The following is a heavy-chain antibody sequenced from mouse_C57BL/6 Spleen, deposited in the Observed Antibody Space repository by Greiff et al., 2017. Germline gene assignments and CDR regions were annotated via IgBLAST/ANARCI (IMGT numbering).Heavy chain of an antibody. V-gene: IGHV1-15*01. CDR1: GYTFTDYE. CDR2: IDPETGGP. J-gene: IGHJ4*01. CDR3: TRAVYAMDY. Sequence: VQLQQSGAELVRPGASVTLSCKASGYTFTDYEMHWVKQTPVHGLEWIGAIDPETGGPAYNQKFKGKAILTADKSSSTSYMERRILTSEDSAVYYCTRAVYAMDYWGQGTSVTVSS.